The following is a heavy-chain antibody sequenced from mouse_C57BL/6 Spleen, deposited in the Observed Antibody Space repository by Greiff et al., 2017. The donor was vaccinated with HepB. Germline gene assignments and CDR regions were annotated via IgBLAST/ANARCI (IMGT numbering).Heavy chain of an antibody. J-gene: IGHJ1*03. V-gene: IGHV1-55*01. Sequence: QVQLQQSGAELVKPGASVKMSCKASGYTFTSYWITWVKQRPGQGLEWIGDIYPGSGSTNYNEKFKSKATLTVDTSSSTAYMQLSSLTSEDSAVYYCAREGGSPHWYFDVWGTGTTVTVSS. CDR2: IYPGSGST. CDR3: AREGGSPHWYFDV. CDR1: GYTFTSYW. D-gene: IGHD3-2*02.